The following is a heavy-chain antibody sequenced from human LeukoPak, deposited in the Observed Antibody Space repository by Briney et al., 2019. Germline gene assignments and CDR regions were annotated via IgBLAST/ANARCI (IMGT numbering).Heavy chain of an antibody. CDR2: ISYDGSNK. CDR1: GFTFSSYG. V-gene: IGHV3-30*18. J-gene: IGHJ6*02. CDR3: AKDRTVRVRGGMDV. D-gene: IGHD3-10*01. Sequence: QSGGSLRLSCAASGFTFSSYGMHWVRQAPGKGLEWVAVISYDGSNKYYADSVKGRFTISRDNSKSTLYLQMNSLRAEDTAVYYCAKDRTVRVRGGMDVWGQGTTVTVSS.